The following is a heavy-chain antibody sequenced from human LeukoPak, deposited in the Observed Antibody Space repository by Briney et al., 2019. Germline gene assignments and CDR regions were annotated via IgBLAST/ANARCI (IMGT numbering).Heavy chain of an antibody. CDR3: ATGGGWEPSSGVVTHIDV. J-gene: IGHJ6*03. Sequence: PGGSLRLSCAASGFMFSGYWMHSVRQGPEKGLKLVSRIDNDGNGIIYADSVKGRFTTSRDNAKNTLYLQMSSLRVEDTAVYYCATGGGWEPSSGVVTHIDVWGKGTTVTVSS. CDR1: GFMFSGYW. D-gene: IGHD3-3*01. CDR2: IDNDGNGI. V-gene: IGHV3-74*01.